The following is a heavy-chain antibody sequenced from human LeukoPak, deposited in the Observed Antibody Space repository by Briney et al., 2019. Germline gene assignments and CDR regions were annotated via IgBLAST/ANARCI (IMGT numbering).Heavy chain of an antibody. Sequence: ASVKVSCKASGYTFTSYDINWVRQATGQGLEWMGWMNPNSGNTGYAQKFQGRATMTRNTSISTAYMELSSLRSEDTAVYYCARQEYYYYGMDVWGQGTTVTVSS. CDR1: GYTFTSYD. V-gene: IGHV1-8*01. J-gene: IGHJ6*02. CDR2: MNPNSGNT. CDR3: ARQEYYYYGMDV.